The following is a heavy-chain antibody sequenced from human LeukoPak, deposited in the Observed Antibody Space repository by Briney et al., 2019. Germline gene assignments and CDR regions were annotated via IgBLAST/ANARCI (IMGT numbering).Heavy chain of an antibody. Sequence: SETLSLTCSVSGDSVSRSDSYWDWIRPPPGKGLEWIGTIYYSGRTYYSPSLKGRVTMSVDPSNNQFSLCLRSVTAADTAIYYCARRRYYDGSGYLEWGQGTLLSVSS. CDR3: ARRRYYDGSGYLE. CDR2: IYYSGRT. V-gene: IGHV4-39*01. D-gene: IGHD3-22*01. J-gene: IGHJ1*01. CDR1: GDSVSRSDSY.